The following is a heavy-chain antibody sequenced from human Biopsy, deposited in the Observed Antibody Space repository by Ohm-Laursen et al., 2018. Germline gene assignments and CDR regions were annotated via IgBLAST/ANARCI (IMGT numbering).Heavy chain of an antibody. CDR3: ARDRRDIYDSAGYFYGYFDL. Sequence: SLRLSCSASGFIFSDHYMHWIHQAPGKGLQWLSYISSHGNTIDYTDSVRGRFTISRDNAENSLYLQMNSLTVEDTAVYYCARDRRDIYDSAGYFYGYFDLWGRGTLVTVSS. CDR1: GFIFSDHY. V-gene: IGHV3-11*01. CDR2: ISSHGNTI. D-gene: IGHD3-22*01. J-gene: IGHJ2*01.